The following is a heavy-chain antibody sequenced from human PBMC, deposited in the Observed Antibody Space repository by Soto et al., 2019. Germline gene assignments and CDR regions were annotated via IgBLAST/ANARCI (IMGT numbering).Heavy chain of an antibody. CDR3: AREYTYFTGSSIAARPFDY. Sequence: ASVKVSCKASGYTFTSYYMHWVRQAPGQGLEWMGIINPSGGSTNYAQKFQGWVTMTRDTSISTAYMELSRLRSDDTAVYYCAREYTYFTGSSIAARPFDYWGQGTLVTVSS. D-gene: IGHD6-6*01. CDR1: GYTFTSYY. J-gene: IGHJ4*02. CDR2: INPSGGST. V-gene: IGHV1-2*04.